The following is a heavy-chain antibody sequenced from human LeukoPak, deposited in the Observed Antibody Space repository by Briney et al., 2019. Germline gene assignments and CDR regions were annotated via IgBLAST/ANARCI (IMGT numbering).Heavy chain of an antibody. CDR3: AKAGYCSGGSCWSDFDY. CDR1: GFTFSSYG. CDR2: ISYDGSNK. D-gene: IGHD2-15*01. Sequence: QPGRSLRLSCAASGFTFSSYGMHWVRQAPGKGLEWVAVISYDGSNKYYADSVKGRFTISRDNSKNTLYLQMNSLRAEDTAVYHCAKAGYCSGGSCWSDFDYWGQGTLVTVSS. J-gene: IGHJ4*02. V-gene: IGHV3-30*18.